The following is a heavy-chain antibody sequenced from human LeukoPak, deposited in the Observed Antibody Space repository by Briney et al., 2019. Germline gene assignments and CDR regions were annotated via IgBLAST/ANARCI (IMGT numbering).Heavy chain of an antibody. CDR1: GFTFSSYS. CDR3: AKGGAHYGCFEY. Sequence: GGSLRLSCAASGFTFSSYSMNWVRQAPGKGLEWVSSISSSSSYIYYADSVKGRFTISRDNAKNSLYLQMNSLRAEDMAVYYCAKGGAHYGCFEYWGQGTLVTVSS. D-gene: IGHD3-10*01. CDR2: ISSSSSYI. V-gene: IGHV3-21*01. J-gene: IGHJ4*02.